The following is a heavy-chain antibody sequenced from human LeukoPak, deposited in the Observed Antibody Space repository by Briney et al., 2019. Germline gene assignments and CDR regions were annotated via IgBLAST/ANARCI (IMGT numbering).Heavy chain of an antibody. V-gene: IGHV1-2*02. CDR1: GYTSTGYY. D-gene: IGHD6-13*01. CDR2: INPNSGGT. J-gene: IGHJ5*02. CDR3: ARGPRSYSSSWYNWFDP. Sequence: ASVKVSCKASGYTSTGYYMHWVRQAPGQGLEWMGWINPNSGGTNYAQKFQGRVTMTRDTSISTAYMELSRLRSDDTAVYYCARGPRSYSSSWYNWFDPWGQGTLVTVSS.